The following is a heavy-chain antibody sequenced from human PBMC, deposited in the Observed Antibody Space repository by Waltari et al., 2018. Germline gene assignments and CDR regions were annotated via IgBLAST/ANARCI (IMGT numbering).Heavy chain of an antibody. CDR2: ISYDGEYT. J-gene: IGHJ3*02. CDR1: GFNVNNFW. Sequence: EEQLVESGGGLVQPGGSLRLSCAASGFNVNNFWMHWVRQVPGKGLVWVSRISYDGEYTTYADFVRGRFTISRDSAKNTVYLQMNSLTVDDTAVYYCARFRVVTAGDIWGQGTMVTVSS. D-gene: IGHD3-10*01. V-gene: IGHV3-74*03. CDR3: ARFRVVTAGDI.